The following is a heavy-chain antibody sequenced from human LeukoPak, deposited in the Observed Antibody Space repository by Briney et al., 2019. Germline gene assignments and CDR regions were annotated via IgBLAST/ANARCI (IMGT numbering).Heavy chain of an antibody. J-gene: IGHJ3*02. Sequence: SETLSLTCTVSGGSISSSSYYWGWIRQPPGKGLEWIGSIYYSGSTYYNPSLKSRVTISVDTSKNQFSLKLSSVTAADTAVYYCARILGAFDIWGQGTMVTVSS. CDR2: IYYSGST. V-gene: IGHV4-39*07. CDR1: GGSISSSSYY. CDR3: ARILGAFDI.